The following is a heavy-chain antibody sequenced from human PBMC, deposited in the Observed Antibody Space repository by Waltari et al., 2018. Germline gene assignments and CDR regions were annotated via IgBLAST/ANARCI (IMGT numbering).Heavy chain of an antibody. CDR1: GYTFTGYY. CDR3: ARKGPHSSSWRDAFDI. J-gene: IGHJ3*02. V-gene: IGHV1-2*06. CDR2: INPNSGGT. Sequence: QVQLVQSGAEVKKPGASVKVSCKASGYTFTGYYMHWVRQAPGQGLEWMGRINPNSGGTNYAQKFQGRVTMTRDTSISTAYMELSRLRSDDTAVYYCARKGPHSSSWRDAFDIWGQGTMVTVSS. D-gene: IGHD6-13*01.